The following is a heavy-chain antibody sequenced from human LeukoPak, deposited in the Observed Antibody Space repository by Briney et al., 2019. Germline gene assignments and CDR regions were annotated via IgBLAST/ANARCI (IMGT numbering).Heavy chain of an antibody. CDR2: IKSKTDGGTT. CDR1: GFTFSNAW. V-gene: IGHV3-15*01. D-gene: IGHD6-13*01. J-gene: IGHJ1*01. Sequence: GGSLRLSCAASGFTFSNAWMSWVRQAPGKGLEWVGRIKSKTDGGTTDYAAPVKGRFTISRDDSKNTLYLQMNSLKTEDTAVYYCTTYSSSDREYFQHWGQGTLVTVSS. CDR3: TTYSSSDREYFQH.